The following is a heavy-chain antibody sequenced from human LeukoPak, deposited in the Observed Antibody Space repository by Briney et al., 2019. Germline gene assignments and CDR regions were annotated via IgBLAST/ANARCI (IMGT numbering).Heavy chain of an antibody. J-gene: IGHJ6*02. CDR1: GFTFSSYW. CDR3: AKDKGSRAYYYYGMDV. V-gene: IGHV3-30*18. Sequence: PGGSLRLSCAASGFTFSSYWMSWVRQAPGKGREWVAVISYDGSNKYYADSVKGRFTISRDNAKNSLYLQMNSLRAEDTALYYCAKDKGSRAYYYYGMDVWGQGTTVTVSS. D-gene: IGHD6-13*01. CDR2: ISYDGSNK.